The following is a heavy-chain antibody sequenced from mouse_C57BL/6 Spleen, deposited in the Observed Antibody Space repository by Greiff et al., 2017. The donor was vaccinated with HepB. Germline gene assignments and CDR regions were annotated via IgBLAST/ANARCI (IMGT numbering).Heavy chain of an antibody. CDR2: IYPRSGNT. Sequence: LVESGAELARPGASVKLSCKASGYTFTSYGISWVKQRTGQGLEWIGEIYPRSGNTYYNEKFKGKATLTADKSSSTAYMELRSLTSEDSAVYFCANYYGNSYWYFDVWGTGTTVTVSS. V-gene: IGHV1-81*01. CDR3: ANYYGNSYWYFDV. D-gene: IGHD2-1*01. J-gene: IGHJ1*03. CDR1: GYTFTSYG.